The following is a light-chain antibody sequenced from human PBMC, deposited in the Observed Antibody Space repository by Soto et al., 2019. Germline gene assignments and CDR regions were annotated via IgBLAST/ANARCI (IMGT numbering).Light chain of an antibody. Sequence: SVLPQPPSASGSPGQSVTISCTGTSSDVGGYNYASWYQQHPGKAPKVIIYEVSKRPSGVPDRSSGSKAGSTSSLTAAGLPADDEDYYCCSSYAVTNVYVFGTGTKVTVL. CDR2: EVS. J-gene: IGLJ1*01. CDR1: SSDVGGYNY. CDR3: SSYAVTNVYV. V-gene: IGLV2-8*01.